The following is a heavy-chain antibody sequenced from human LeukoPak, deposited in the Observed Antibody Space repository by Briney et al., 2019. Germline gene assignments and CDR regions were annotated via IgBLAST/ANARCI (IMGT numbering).Heavy chain of an antibody. CDR3: ATESVAPRFFDY. D-gene: IGHD6-19*01. J-gene: IGHJ4*02. CDR1: GFTVSDNY. Sequence: PGGSLRLSCAASGFTVSDNYMSWVRQAPGKGLEWVSVIYSGGSTYYADSVKGRFTISRDNSKNTLYLQMNSLRAEDTAVYYCATESVAPRFFDYWGQGTLVTVSS. CDR2: IYSGGST. V-gene: IGHV3-53*01.